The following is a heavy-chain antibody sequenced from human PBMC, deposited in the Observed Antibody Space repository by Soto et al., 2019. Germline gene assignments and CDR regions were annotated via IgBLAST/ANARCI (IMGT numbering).Heavy chain of an antibody. Sequence: GASVKVSCKASGGTFNNYAISWVRQAPGQGLEWMGGIIPIFGTANYAQKFQGRVTITADESTSTAYMELRSLRSEDTAVYYCARGVHYDRSGYYYFYCGQGTLVTVSS. CDR3: ARGVHYDRSGYYYFY. J-gene: IGHJ4*02. CDR1: GGTFNNYA. V-gene: IGHV1-69*13. D-gene: IGHD3-22*01. CDR2: IIPIFGTA.